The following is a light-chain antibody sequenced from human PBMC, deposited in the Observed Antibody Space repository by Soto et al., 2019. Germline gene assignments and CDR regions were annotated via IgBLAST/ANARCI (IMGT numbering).Light chain of an antibody. V-gene: IGLV3-21*02. Sequence: SSELTQPPSVSVAPGQTARITCGGNNIGSKNVHWYQQKPGQAPVLVVYDDRARPSGIPERFSGSNSGSSATLTISRVEAGDEADYYCQVWDSDTSHEVFGTGTKLTVL. CDR3: QVWDSDTSHEV. J-gene: IGLJ1*01. CDR2: DDR. CDR1: NIGSKN.